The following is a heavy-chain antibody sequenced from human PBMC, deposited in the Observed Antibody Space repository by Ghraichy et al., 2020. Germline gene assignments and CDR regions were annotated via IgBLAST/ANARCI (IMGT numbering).Heavy chain of an antibody. CDR2: ISSISSTI. Sequence: GGSLRLSCAASGFSFSSYSMNWVRQAPGKGLEWVSYISSISSTIYYAASVKGRCTISRDNAKNSLHLQMNTLRDEDTAVYYYARPPGATTFSYYYGMDVWGQGTTVTVSS. CDR1: GFSFSSYS. D-gene: IGHD4-17*01. V-gene: IGHV3-48*02. J-gene: IGHJ6*01. CDR3: ARPPGATTFSYYYGMDV.